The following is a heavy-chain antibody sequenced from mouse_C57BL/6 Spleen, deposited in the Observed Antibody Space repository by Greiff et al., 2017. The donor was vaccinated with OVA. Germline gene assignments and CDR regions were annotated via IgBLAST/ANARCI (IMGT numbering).Heavy chain of an antibody. Sequence: QVQLKQSGPELVKPGASVKISCKASGYAFSSSWMNWVKQRPGKGLEWIGRIYPGDGDTNYNGKFKGKATLTADKSSSTAYMQLSSLTSEDSAVYFCAREDGSYFDYWGQGTTLTVSS. CDR3: AREDGSYFDY. D-gene: IGHD1-1*01. CDR1: GYAFSSSW. V-gene: IGHV1-82*01. CDR2: IYPGDGDT. J-gene: IGHJ2*01.